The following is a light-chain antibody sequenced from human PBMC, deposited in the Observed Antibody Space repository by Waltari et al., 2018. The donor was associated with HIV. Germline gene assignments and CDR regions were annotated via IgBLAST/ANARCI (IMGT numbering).Light chain of an antibody. V-gene: IGKV4-1*01. J-gene: IGKJ2*01. CDR1: QSVLYSSNNKNY. Sequence: IVMPQSPDSLAVSLGERATFNCKSSQSVLYSSNNKNYLAWYQQKPGQPPKLLIYWASTRESGVPDRFSGSGSGTDFTLTISSLQAEDVVVYYCQQYYTTPNTFGQGTKLEIK. CDR2: WAS. CDR3: QQYYTTPNT.